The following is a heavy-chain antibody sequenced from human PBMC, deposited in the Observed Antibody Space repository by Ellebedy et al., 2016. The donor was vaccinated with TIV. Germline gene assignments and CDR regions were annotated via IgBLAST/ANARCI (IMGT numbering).Heavy chain of an antibody. CDR1: GYTFTNFH. D-gene: IGHD3-22*01. V-gene: IGHV1-18*04. J-gene: IGHJ4*02. CDR2: ISTNNGNT. Sequence: AASVKVSCKASGYTFTNFHISWVRQAPGQGLEWMGWISTNNGNTDYAQKLQGRVTMTTDTSTNTAYMELRSLRADDTAVYYCARVGRYYYNSGGYSLFDYWGQGTLVTVSS. CDR3: ARVGRYYYNSGGYSLFDY.